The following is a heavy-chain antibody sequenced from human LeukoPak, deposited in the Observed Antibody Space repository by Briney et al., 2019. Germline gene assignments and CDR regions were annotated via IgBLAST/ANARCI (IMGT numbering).Heavy chain of an antibody. J-gene: IGHJ5*02. CDR3: ASGYGSGSYYDEYWFDP. CDR2: IYHSGGT. Sequence: SETLSLTCAVSGYSISSGYYWGWIRQPPGKGLEWIGSIYHSGGTYYNPSLKSRVTISVDTSKNQFSLKLSSVTAADTAVYYCASGYGSGSYYDEYWFDPWGQGTLVTVSS. V-gene: IGHV4-38-2*01. D-gene: IGHD3-10*01. CDR1: GYSISSGYY.